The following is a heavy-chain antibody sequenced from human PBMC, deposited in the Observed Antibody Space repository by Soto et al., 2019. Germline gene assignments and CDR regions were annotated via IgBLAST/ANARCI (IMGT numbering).Heavy chain of an antibody. CDR1: GFTFSSYS. J-gene: IGHJ4*02. D-gene: IGHD4-17*01. CDR3: ARDLPYGAGADY. CDR2: ISSSSSYI. V-gene: IGHV3-21*01. Sequence: VQLVESGGGLVKPGGSLRLSCAASGFTFSSYSMNWVRQAPGKGLEWVSSISSSSSYIYYADSVKGRFTISRDNAKNSLYLQMNSLRAEDTAVYYCARDLPYGAGADYWGQGTLVTVSS.